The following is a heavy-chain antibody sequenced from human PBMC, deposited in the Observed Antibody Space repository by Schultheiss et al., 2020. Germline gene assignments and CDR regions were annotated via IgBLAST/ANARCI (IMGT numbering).Heavy chain of an antibody. CDR3: ARVGYYDSSGVVDY. CDR2: INHSGST. Sequence: SETLSLTCTVSGGSISSSSYYWGWIRQPPGKGLEWIGEINHSGSTYYNPSLKSRVTISVDRSKNQFSLKLSSVTAADTAVYYCARVGYYDSSGVVDYWGQGTLVTVSS. CDR1: GGSISSSSYY. J-gene: IGHJ4*02. V-gene: IGHV4-39*07. D-gene: IGHD3-22*01.